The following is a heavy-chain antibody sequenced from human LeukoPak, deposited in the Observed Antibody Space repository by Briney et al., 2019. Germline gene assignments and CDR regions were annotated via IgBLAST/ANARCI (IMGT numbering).Heavy chain of an antibody. CDR1: GGSISSSSYY. CDR3: ASLYYDFWSGYFDY. D-gene: IGHD3-3*01. V-gene: IGHV4-39*07. CDR2: IYYSGST. Sequence: NTSETLSLTCTVSGGSISSSSYYWGWIRQPPGKGLEWIGSIYYSGSTYYNPSLKSRVTISVDTSKNQFSLKLSSVTAADTAVYYCASLYYDFWSGYFDYWGQGTLVTVSS. J-gene: IGHJ4*02.